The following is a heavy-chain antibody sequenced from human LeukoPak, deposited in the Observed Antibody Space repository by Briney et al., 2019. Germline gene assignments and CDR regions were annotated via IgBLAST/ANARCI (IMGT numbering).Heavy chain of an antibody. Sequence: GGSLRLSCAASGFIFDEYAMHWVRQAPGKGLEWVSGITWNSGNIGYADSVKGRFTLSRDKARNSLYLQMNSLRVEDTALYYCAKEDRAYYDILSGTFDSWGQGTLVTVSS. CDR2: ITWNSGNI. J-gene: IGHJ4*02. V-gene: IGHV3-9*01. CDR3: AKEDRAYYDILSGTFDS. D-gene: IGHD3-9*01. CDR1: GFIFDEYA.